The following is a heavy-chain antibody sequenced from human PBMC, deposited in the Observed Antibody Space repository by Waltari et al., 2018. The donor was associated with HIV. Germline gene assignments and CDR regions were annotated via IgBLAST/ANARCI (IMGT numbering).Heavy chain of an antibody. V-gene: IGHV3-30*18. Sequence: QVHLVESGGGVVQPGRSLRLSCAASGFMFRSFGIHWVRQAPGKGLEWVAVMSSDGNKTYYADSVKGRFTISRDISKNMLFLQMNSLRAEDTAVYYCAKDQDGGDRSFDYWGQGTLVTVSS. CDR3: AKDQDGGDRSFDY. D-gene: IGHD2-21*02. CDR2: MSSDGNKT. CDR1: GFMFRSFG. J-gene: IGHJ4*02.